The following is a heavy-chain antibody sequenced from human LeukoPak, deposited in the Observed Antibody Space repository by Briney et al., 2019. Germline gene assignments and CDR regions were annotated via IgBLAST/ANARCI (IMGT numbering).Heavy chain of an antibody. D-gene: IGHD6-13*01. CDR2: MNPNSGNT. Sequence: ASVKVSCKASGYTFTSYDTNWVRQATGQGLEWMGWMNPNSGNTGYAQKFQGRVTMTRNTSISTAYMELSSLRSEDTAVYYCARQHIAAADYYYGMDVWGQGTTVTVSS. V-gene: IGHV1-8*01. CDR3: ARQHIAAADYYYGMDV. CDR1: GYTFTSYD. J-gene: IGHJ6*02.